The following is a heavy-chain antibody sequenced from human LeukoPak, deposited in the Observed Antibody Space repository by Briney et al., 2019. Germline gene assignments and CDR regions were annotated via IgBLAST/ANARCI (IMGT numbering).Heavy chain of an antibody. CDR2: TYYRSEWYN. Sequence: SQTLSLTCVISGDSVSSNRAAWNWIKRSPSRGLEWLGRTYYRSEWYNDYAVSVKSRITINPDTFKNQFSLLLNSVTPEDTAVYYCARDSGFCSGGNCYISGMDVWGQGTTVTVSS. J-gene: IGHJ6*02. V-gene: IGHV6-1*01. D-gene: IGHD2-15*01. CDR3: ARDSGFCSGGNCYISGMDV. CDR1: GDSVSSNRAA.